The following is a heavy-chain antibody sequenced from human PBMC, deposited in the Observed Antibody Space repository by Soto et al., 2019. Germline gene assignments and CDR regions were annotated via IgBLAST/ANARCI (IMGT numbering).Heavy chain of an antibody. CDR1: GGSIGGFY. D-gene: IGHD3-9*01. J-gene: IGHJ4*02. CDR2: IYYSGAT. CDR3: ARVRERLQYFDWFYHFDY. V-gene: IGHV4-59*01. Sequence: LSLTCTVSGGSIGGFYWSWIRQSPGKGLEWIGYIYYSGATKYNPTLESRVTISADTSKNQLSLRLSSVTAADTAVYYCARVRERLQYFDWFYHFDYWGQGALVTVSS.